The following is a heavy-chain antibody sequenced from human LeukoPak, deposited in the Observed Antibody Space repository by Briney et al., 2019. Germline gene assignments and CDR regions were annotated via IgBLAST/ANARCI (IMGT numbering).Heavy chain of an antibody. CDR3: ARIQLFHGDFDS. D-gene: IGHD1-1*01. J-gene: IGHJ4*02. Sequence: GGSLRLSCAASGFTCSGFWMTSVRQAPGKGLEWVASIRDDGSAQYYEDSVKGLFSVSRDDAENSLYLQMNSLRADDTAVYYCARIQLFHGDFDSWGQGTLVTVSS. V-gene: IGHV3-7*01. CDR1: GFTCSGFW. CDR2: IRDDGSAQ.